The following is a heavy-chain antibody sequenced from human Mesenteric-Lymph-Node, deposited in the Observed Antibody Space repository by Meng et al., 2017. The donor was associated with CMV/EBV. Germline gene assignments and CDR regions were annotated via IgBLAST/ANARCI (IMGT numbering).Heavy chain of an antibody. CDR1: GFTFSSYA. J-gene: IGHJ4*02. CDR3: AGFDYSLYNFDY. D-gene: IGHD4-11*01. CDR2: ISYDGSNK. V-gene: IGHV3-30*04. Sequence: GESLKISCAASGFTFSSYAMHWVRQAPGKGLEWVAVISYDGSNKYYADSVKGRFTISRDNSKNTLYLQLNSARTEDTAVYYCAGFDYSLYNFDYWGQGTLVTVSS.